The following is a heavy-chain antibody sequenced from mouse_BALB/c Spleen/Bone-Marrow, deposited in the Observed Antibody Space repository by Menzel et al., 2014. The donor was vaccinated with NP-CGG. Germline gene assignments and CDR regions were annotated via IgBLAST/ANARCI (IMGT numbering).Heavy chain of an antibody. CDR3: ARREFAMDY. V-gene: IGHV3-1*02. CDR2: IPYSGNT. Sequence: EVQRVESGPDLVKPSQSLSLTCTVTGYSITSGYSCHWIRQFPGNNLEWMGYIPYSGNTNYNPSLRSRISITRDTSKNQFFLQLNSVTTEDTATYYCARREFAMDYWGQGTSVTVSS. J-gene: IGHJ4*01. CDR1: GYSITSGYS.